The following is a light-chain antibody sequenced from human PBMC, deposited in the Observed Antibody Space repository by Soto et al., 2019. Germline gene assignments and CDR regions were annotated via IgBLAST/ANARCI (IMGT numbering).Light chain of an antibody. J-gene: IGKJ4*01. CDR2: DAS. CDR1: QSVSSY. V-gene: IGKV3-11*01. CDR3: QQSYSTPLT. Sequence: EIVSTQSPATLSLSPGERATLSCRASQSVSSYLAWYQQKPGQAPRLLIYDASNRATGIPARFSGSGSGTDFTLTISSLQPEDFATYYCQQSYSTPLTFGGGTKVDIK.